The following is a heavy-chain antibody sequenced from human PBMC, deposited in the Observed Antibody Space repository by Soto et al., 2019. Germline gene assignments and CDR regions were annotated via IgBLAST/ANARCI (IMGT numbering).Heavy chain of an antibody. CDR3: AKGSSVTHTYVRAPFDS. J-gene: IGHJ4*02. D-gene: IGHD2-21*02. CDR1: GFTFSNYA. V-gene: IGHV3-23*01. CDR2: ISGSDGRT. Sequence: GGSLRLSCLGSGFTFSNYAMSWVRQSPRKGLEWVSVISGSDGRTFYADSVQGRFTISRDNSKNTLSLQMNSLRAEDTALYYCAKGSSVTHTYVRAPFDSWGQGTLVTVSS.